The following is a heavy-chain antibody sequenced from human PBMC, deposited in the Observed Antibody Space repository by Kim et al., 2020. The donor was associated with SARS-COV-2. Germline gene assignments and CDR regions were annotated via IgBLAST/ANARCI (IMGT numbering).Heavy chain of an antibody. CDR3: ARERGTAGLQFLEWYIDY. D-gene: IGHD3-3*01. CDR2: IWYDGSNK. Sequence: GGSLRLSCAASGFTFSSYGMHWVRQAPGKGLEWVAVIWYDGSNKYYADSVKGRFTISRDNSKNTLYLQMNSLRAEDTAVYYCARERGTAGLQFLEWYIDYWGQGTLVTVSS. CDR1: GFTFSSYG. V-gene: IGHV3-33*01. J-gene: IGHJ4*02.